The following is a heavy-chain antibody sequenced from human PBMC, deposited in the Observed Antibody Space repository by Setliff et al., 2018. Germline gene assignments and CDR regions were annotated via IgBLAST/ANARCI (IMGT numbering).Heavy chain of an antibody. D-gene: IGHD3-10*01. J-gene: IGHJ4*02. CDR3: ASSGSECYYNLEY. V-gene: IGHV4-34*01. Sequence: SETLSLTCAVYGGSFSGYYWSWIRQPPGKGLEWIGEINHSGSTNYNPSLKSRVTISVDTSKNQFSLKLSSVTAADTAVYYCASSGSECYYNLEYWGQGTLVTVSS. CDR2: INHSGST. CDR1: GGSFSGYY.